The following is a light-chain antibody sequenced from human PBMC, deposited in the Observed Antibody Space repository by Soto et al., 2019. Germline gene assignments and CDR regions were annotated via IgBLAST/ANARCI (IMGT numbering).Light chain of an antibody. CDR1: QSVSSSF. CDR2: GTS. V-gene: IGKV3-20*01. J-gene: IGKJ1*01. Sequence: EIVLTQSPGTLSLSPGERATLSCRASQSVSSSFVAWFQQKPGQAPRLLIFGTSSRATGIPDRFGGSGSETDFTLTINGLEPEDFAMYFRQQYESSPWTFGQGTKVDI. CDR3: QQYESSPWT.